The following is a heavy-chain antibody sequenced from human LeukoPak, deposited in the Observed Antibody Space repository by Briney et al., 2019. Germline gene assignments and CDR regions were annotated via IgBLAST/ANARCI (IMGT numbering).Heavy chain of an antibody. CDR2: IHTNGNT. J-gene: IGHJ4*02. CDR1: GGSISSGIYY. V-gene: IGHV4-61*02. CDR3: ARSGYGGFSGDEY. D-gene: IGHD4-23*01. Sequence: SQTLSLTCTVSGGSISSGIYYWIWIRQPAGQGLEWIGRIHTNGNTNYNPSLKSRVTMSMDTRKNQFSLRLSSVTGSGTAIYYCARSGYGGFSGDEYWGQGILVAVSS.